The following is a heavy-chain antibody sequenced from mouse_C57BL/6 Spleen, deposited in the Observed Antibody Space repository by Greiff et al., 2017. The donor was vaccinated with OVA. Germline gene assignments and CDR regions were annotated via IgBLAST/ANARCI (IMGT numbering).Heavy chain of an antibody. Sequence: VQLQQPGAELVMPGASVKLSCKASGYTFTSYWMHWVKQRPGQGLEWIGEIDPSDSYTNYNQKFKGKSTLTVDKSSSTAYMQLSSLTSEDSAVYYCARCSYYGSSAWFAYWGQGTLVTVSA. CDR1: GYTFTSYW. D-gene: IGHD1-1*01. J-gene: IGHJ3*01. V-gene: IGHV1-69*01. CDR3: ARCSYYGSSAWFAY. CDR2: IDPSDSYT.